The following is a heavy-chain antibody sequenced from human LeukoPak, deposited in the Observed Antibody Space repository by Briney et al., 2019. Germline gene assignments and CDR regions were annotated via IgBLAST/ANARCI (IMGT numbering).Heavy chain of an antibody. D-gene: IGHD2-15*01. V-gene: IGHV4-59*01. Sequence: SETLSLTCTVSGGSISSYYWSWIRQPPGKGLEWIGYIYYSGSTNYNPSLKSRVIISVDTSKNQFSLKLSSVTAADTAVYYCSRGSGGNLYWGQGTLVTVSS. CDR2: IYYSGST. J-gene: IGHJ4*02. CDR3: SRGSGGNLY. CDR1: GGSISSYY.